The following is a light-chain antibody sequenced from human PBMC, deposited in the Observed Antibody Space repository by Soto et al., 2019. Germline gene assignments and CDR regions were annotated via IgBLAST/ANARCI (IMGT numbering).Light chain of an antibody. Sequence: DIQLTQSPTTLSASVGDRVTITCRASHSLIKWLAWYQQKPGKAPKLLIYDASTLESGVSSRFSGTGSETECTLTITDLQADDIATYFCHQYKTYSTFGQGTKVDIK. CDR3: HQYKTYST. V-gene: IGKV1-5*01. J-gene: IGKJ1*01. CDR2: DAS. CDR1: HSLIKW.